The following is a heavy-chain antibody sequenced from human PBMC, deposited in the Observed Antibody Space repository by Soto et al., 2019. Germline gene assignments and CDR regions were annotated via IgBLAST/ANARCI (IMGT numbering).Heavy chain of an antibody. V-gene: IGHV3-48*03. CDR3: ARGLRIYYDRSGLHY. D-gene: IGHD3-22*01. Sequence: EVQLVESGGGLVQPGGSLRLSCAASGFTFSNYEMNWVRQTPGKGLEWVSYISYTGSTIYYADSVRSRFTISRDNSKNSLYLQMNSLRAEDTAVYYCARGLRIYYDRSGLHYWGQGTLVTVSS. CDR1: GFTFSNYE. CDR2: ISYTGSTI. J-gene: IGHJ4*02.